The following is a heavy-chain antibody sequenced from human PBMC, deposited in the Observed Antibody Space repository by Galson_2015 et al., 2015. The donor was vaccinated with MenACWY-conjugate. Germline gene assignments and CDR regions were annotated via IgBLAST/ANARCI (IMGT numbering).Heavy chain of an antibody. D-gene: IGHD6-13*01. CDR3: ARDRAIAAAGTPFDY. V-gene: IGHV1-18*01. J-gene: IGHJ4*02. Sequence: SVKVSCKASGYTFTSYGISWVRQAPGQGLEWMGWISAYNGNTNYAQKLQGRVTMTTDTSTSTAYMELRSLRSDDTAVYYCARDRAIAAAGTPFDYWGQGTLVTVSS. CDR2: ISAYNGNT. CDR1: GYTFTSYG.